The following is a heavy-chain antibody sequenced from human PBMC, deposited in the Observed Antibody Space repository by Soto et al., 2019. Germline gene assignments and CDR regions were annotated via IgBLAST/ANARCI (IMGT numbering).Heavy chain of an antibody. Sequence: QVQLVQSGAEVKKPGASVKVSCKASGYTFTSYDINWVRQSTGQGLEWMGWMNPNSGNTGYAQKFQGRVTMTRNTSISTADMELSSLRSEDTAVYYCARGPGSWYYYYMDVWGKGTTVTVSS. V-gene: IGHV1-8*01. CDR3: ARGPGSWYYYYMDV. CDR2: MNPNSGNT. D-gene: IGHD6-13*01. J-gene: IGHJ6*03. CDR1: GYTFTSYD.